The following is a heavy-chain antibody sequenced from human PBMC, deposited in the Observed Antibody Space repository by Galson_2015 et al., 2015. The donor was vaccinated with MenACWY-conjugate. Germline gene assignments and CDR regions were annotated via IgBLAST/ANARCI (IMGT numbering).Heavy chain of an antibody. CDR1: GYSFTSYW. V-gene: IGHV5-10-1*01. Sequence: QSGAEVKKPGESLQISCKGSGYSFTSYWISWVRQMPGKGLEWMGRIDPSDSYTNYSPSFQGHVTISADKSISTAYLQWSSLKASDTAMYYCASPAVAVADYYYYYGMDVWGQGTTVTVSS. CDR3: ASPAVAVADYYYYYGMDV. D-gene: IGHD6-19*01. CDR2: IDPSDSYT. J-gene: IGHJ6*02.